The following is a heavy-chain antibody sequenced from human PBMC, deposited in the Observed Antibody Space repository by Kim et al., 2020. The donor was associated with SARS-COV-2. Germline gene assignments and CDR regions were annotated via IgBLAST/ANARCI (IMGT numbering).Heavy chain of an antibody. Sequence: GGSLRLSCAGSGFTFRSHTMSWVRQAPGKGLEWVSDISGSGSRTYYADSVKGRFTISRDSSRNTLFLQMNSLRAEDTAIYYCASRNPWFDPWGQGTLVNVSS. CDR1: GFTFRSHT. J-gene: IGHJ5*02. CDR2: ISGSGSRT. CDR3: ASRNPWFDP. V-gene: IGHV3-23*01.